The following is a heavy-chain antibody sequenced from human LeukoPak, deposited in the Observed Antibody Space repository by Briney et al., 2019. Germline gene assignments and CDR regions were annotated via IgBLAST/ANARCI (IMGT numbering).Heavy chain of an antibody. CDR1: GFTVSSNY. V-gene: IGHV3-23*01. D-gene: IGHD3-22*01. CDR2: ISGSGGNT. CDR3: AKRGVVIRVILVGFHKEAYYFDS. Sequence: GGSRRLACAASGFTVSSNYMSWVRQAPGKGLEWVSGISGSGGNTYYADSVKGRFTISRDNSRNALYLQMTSLRAEDTAVYFCAKRGVVIRVILVGFHKEAYYFDSWGQGALVTVSS. J-gene: IGHJ4*02.